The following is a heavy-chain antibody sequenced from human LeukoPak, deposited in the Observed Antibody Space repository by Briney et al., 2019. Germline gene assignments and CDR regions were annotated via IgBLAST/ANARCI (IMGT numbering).Heavy chain of an antibody. CDR3: ARVLGNWNRKYYYYYMDV. CDR2: IYHSGST. V-gene: IGHV4-38-2*02. Sequence: SETLSLTCTVSGYSISSGYYWGWIRQPPGKGLEWIGSIYHSGSTYYNPSLKSRVTISVDTSKNQFSLKLSSVTAADTAVYYCARVLGNWNRKYYYYYMDVWGKGTTVTVPS. CDR1: GYSISSGYY. J-gene: IGHJ6*03. D-gene: IGHD1-20*01.